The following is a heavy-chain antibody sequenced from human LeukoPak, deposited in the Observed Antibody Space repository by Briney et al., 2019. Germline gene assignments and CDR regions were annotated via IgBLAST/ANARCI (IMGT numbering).Heavy chain of an antibody. CDR2: TYPVDSDT. CDR3: ARQRYKDSSGYWDFDN. Sequence: GESLKISCKGSGYSFANYWIGWVRQMPAKGLEWMGITYPVDSDTRYSPSFQGQVTISADKSTNTAHLQWGSLKASDTAMYYCARQRYKDSSGYWDFDNWGQGTLVTVSS. CDR1: GYSFANYW. V-gene: IGHV5-51*01. D-gene: IGHD3-22*01. J-gene: IGHJ4*02.